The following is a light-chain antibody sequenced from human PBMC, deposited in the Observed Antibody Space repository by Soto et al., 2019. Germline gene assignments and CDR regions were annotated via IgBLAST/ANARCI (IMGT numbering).Light chain of an antibody. CDR2: DAS. Sequence: EIVLTQSPDTLSLSPGERATLSCRASQSVNSRYLAWYQQKPGQAPRLLIYDASSRATGIPDRFSGSGSGTDFTLTISRLEPEDFAVYYCQQYGSSPPWTFGQGTKVEIK. V-gene: IGKV3-20*01. CDR1: QSVNSRY. J-gene: IGKJ1*01. CDR3: QQYGSSPPWT.